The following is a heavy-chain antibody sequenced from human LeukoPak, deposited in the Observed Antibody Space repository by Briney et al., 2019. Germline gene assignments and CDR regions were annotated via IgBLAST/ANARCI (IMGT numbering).Heavy chain of an antibody. V-gene: IGHV4-39*07. J-gene: IGHJ5*02. Sequence: PSQTLSLTCSVSGGSISGSRYYWGWIRQPPAKGLEWVATANDGGSALYNPSLRSRTTISVDTSKNQFSLRLTSVTAADTAVYYCAREPDAWGQGTLVTVSS. CDR1: GGSISGSRYY. CDR3: AREPDA. CDR2: ANDGGSA.